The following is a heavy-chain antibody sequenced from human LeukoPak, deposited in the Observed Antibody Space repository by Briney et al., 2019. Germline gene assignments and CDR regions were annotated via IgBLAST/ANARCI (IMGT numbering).Heavy chain of an antibody. V-gene: IGHV3-53*01. J-gene: IGHJ3*02. D-gene: IGHD3-9*01. Sequence: ETLSLTCTVSGGSISSSSYYWGWIRQPPGKGLEWVSVIYSGGSTYYADSVKGRFTISRDNSKNTLYLQMNSLRAEDTAVYYCARGARGITIFSLLEAFDIWGQGTMVTVSS. CDR2: IYSGGST. CDR3: ARGARGITIFSLLEAFDI. CDR1: GGSISSSSYY.